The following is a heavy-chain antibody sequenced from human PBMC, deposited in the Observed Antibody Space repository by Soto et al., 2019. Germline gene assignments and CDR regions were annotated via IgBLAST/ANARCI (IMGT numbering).Heavy chain of an antibody. Sequence: QVQLVQSGAEVKKPGSSVKVSCKASGGTFSSYAISWVRQAPGQGLEWMGGIIPIFGTANYAQKFQGSVTITADKSTSTAYMGLSSLRSEDTAVYYCARDAVRGSMWTFQHWGQGTLVTVSS. J-gene: IGHJ1*01. CDR1: GGTFSSYA. D-gene: IGHD1-26*01. CDR3: ARDAVRGSMWTFQH. V-gene: IGHV1-69*06. CDR2: IIPIFGTA.